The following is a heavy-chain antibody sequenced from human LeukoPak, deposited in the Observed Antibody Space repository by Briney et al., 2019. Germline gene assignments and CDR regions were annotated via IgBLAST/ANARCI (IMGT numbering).Heavy chain of an antibody. CDR1: GGTFSSYA. D-gene: IGHD6-13*01. CDR2: IIPIFGTA. Sequence: SVKVSCKASGGTFSSYAISWVRQAPGQGLEWMGGIIPIFGTAHYAQKFQGRVTITTDESTSTAYMELSSLRSEDTAVYYCATGGGSSWQFNWFDPWGQGTLVTVSS. J-gene: IGHJ5*02. CDR3: ATGGGSSWQFNWFDP. V-gene: IGHV1-69*05.